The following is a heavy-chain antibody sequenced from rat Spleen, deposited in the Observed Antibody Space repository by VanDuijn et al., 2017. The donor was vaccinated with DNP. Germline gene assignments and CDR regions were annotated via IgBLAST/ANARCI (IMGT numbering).Heavy chain of an antibody. V-gene: IGHV2-6*01. D-gene: IGHD1-11*01. J-gene: IGHJ3*01. CDR3: ARDLLRWRRGFAY. CDR2: MSGGGST. CDR1: GFSLTSYT. Sequence: QVQLKESGPGLVQPSQTLSLTCTVSGFSLTSYTLNWIRQPPGEGLEWIATMSGGGSTFYNSVLKSRLSISRDTSRSQVFLKMNSLQTEDTATYYCARDLLRWRRGFAYWGQGTLVTVSS.